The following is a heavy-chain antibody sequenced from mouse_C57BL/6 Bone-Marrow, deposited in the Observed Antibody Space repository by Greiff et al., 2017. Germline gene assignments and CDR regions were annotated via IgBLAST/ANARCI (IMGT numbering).Heavy chain of an antibody. CDR3: ARLEIYYGNYYAY. V-gene: IGHV5-6*02. J-gene: IGHJ3*01. CDR1: GFTFSSYG. Sequence: EVKLMESGGDLVKPGGSLKLSCAASGFTFSSYGMSWVRQTPDKRLEWVATISSGGSYTYYPDSVKGRFTISRDNAKNTLYLQMSSLKSEDTAMYYCARLEIYYGNYYAYWGQVTLVTVSA. D-gene: IGHD2-1*01. CDR2: ISSGGSYT.